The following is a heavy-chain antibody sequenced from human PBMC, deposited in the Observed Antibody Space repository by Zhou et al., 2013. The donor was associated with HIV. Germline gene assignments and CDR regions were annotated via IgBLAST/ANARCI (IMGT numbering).Heavy chain of an antibody. CDR2: MNPNSGNT. D-gene: IGHD4-17*01. CDR3: ATEKGEVDDYGDYILGRIYYLDN. J-gene: IGHJ4*02. CDR1: GYTFTSYD. Sequence: QVQLVQSGAEVKKPGASVKVSCKASGYTFTSYDINWVRQATGQGLEWMGWMNPNSGNTGYAQKFQGRVTMTRNTSISTAYMELSSLRSEDTAVYYCATEKGEVDDYGDYILGRIYYLDNWGRGNTGHRLL. V-gene: IGHV1-8*01.